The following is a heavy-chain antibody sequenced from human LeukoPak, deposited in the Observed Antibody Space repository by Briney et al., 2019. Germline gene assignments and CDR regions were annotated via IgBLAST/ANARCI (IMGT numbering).Heavy chain of an antibody. Sequence: GRSLRLSCAASGFTFSDYYMSWIRQAPGKGLEWVSYISSSSSYTNYADSVKGRFTISRDNAKNSLYLQMNSLRAEDTAVYYCARTSSGLYYLDYWGQGTLVTVSS. CDR1: GFTFSDYY. CDR2: ISSSSSYT. CDR3: ARTSSGLYYLDY. V-gene: IGHV3-11*03. D-gene: IGHD3-22*01. J-gene: IGHJ4*02.